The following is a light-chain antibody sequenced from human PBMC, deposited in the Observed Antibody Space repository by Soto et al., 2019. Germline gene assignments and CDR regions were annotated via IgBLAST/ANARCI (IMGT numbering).Light chain of an antibody. CDR1: QSVSYF. Sequence: MDLSPSFLSASEGDRVTITCLATQSVSYFLNWYQQKPGKAPTLLIYAASTLQSGVPSRFSGSGSGTDFTLTISSLQPEDFATYFCQQSYSALRTFGQVSKVAIK. CDR3: QQSYSALRT. V-gene: IGKV1-39*01. J-gene: IGKJ1*01. CDR2: AAS.